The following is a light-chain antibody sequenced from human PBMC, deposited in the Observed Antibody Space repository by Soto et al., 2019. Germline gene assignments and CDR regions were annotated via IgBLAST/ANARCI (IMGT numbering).Light chain of an antibody. Sequence: EIVLTQSTGTLSLSPGERATLSCRASQSVSSSYLAWYQQKPGQAPRLLIYGASSRATGIPDRFSGSGSGTDFTLTISRLEPEAFAVYYCQQYGSSPGFTFGPGTKVDIK. J-gene: IGKJ3*01. CDR1: QSVSSSY. CDR3: QQYGSSPGFT. CDR2: GAS. V-gene: IGKV3-20*01.